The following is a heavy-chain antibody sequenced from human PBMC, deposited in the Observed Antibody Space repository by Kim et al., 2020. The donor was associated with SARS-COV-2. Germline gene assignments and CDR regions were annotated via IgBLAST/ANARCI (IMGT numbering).Heavy chain of an antibody. Sequence: GGSLRLSCAASGFTFSSYWMSWVRQAPGKGLEWVANIKQDGSEKYYVDSVKGRFTISRDNAKNSLYLQMNSLRAEDTAVYYCARYSRWLVPAEYFQHWGQGTLVTVSS. CDR3: ARYSRWLVPAEYFQH. CDR1: GFTFSSYW. D-gene: IGHD6-19*01. CDR2: IKQDGSEK. V-gene: IGHV3-7*01. J-gene: IGHJ1*01.